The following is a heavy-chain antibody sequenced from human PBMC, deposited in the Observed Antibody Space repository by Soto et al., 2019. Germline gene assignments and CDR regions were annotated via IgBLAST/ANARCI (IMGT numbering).Heavy chain of an antibody. D-gene: IGHD3-3*02. CDR2: VYYRGSI. Sequence: SETLSLTCTVSGDSINSPDYYWSWIRQAPGKGLELIGFVYYRGSIYYTPSFESRVSISIDTSKNQFFLRLTSVTAADSAVYFRARVTFTPYWFDSWGQGILVTVSS. V-gene: IGHV4-30-4*01. J-gene: IGHJ5*01. CDR3: ARVTFTPYWFDS. CDR1: GDSINSPDYY.